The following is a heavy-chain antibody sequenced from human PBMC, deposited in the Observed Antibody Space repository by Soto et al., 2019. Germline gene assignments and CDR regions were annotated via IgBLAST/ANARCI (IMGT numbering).Heavy chain of an antibody. J-gene: IGHJ6*02. CDR1: GGSISSSNW. CDR2: IYHSGST. Sequence: SETLSLTCAVSGGSISSSNWWSWVRQPPGKGLEWIGEIYHSGSTNYNPSLKSRVTISVDKSKNQFSLKLSSVTAADTAVYYCARWAVVAAQLYYYYYYGMDVWGQGTTVTVSS. D-gene: IGHD2-15*01. V-gene: IGHV4-4*02. CDR3: ARWAVVAAQLYYYYYYGMDV.